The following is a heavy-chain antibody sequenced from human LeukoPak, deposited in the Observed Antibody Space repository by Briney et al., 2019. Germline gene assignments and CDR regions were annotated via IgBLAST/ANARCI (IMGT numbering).Heavy chain of an antibody. CDR1: GYTFTSYG. CDR2: ISAYSGNT. Sequence: GASVKVSCKASGYTFTSYGISWVRQAPGQGLEWMGWISAYSGNTNYAQKLQGRVTMTTDTSTSTAYMELRSLRSDDTAVYYCARERSITIFGVVIHYYYYGMDVWGQGTTVTVSS. J-gene: IGHJ6*02. D-gene: IGHD3-3*01. CDR3: ARERSITIFGVVIHYYYYGMDV. V-gene: IGHV1-18*01.